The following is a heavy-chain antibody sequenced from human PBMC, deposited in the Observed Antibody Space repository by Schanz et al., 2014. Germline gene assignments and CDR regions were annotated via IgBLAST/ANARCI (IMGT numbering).Heavy chain of an antibody. CDR1: GFSFNNYW. V-gene: IGHV3-7*03. Sequence: EVQLVESGGGLVQPGGSLRLSCAASGFSFNNYWMTWFRQAPGKGLEWVANIIHDGSEKFYVDSVKGRFTISRDNAKNSLYLQMDALRAEDTALYYCAKDRQNRVNRVGYYYGMDVWGQGTTVTVSS. D-gene: IGHD3-16*01. J-gene: IGHJ6*02. CDR2: IIHDGSEK. CDR3: AKDRQNRVNRVGYYYGMDV.